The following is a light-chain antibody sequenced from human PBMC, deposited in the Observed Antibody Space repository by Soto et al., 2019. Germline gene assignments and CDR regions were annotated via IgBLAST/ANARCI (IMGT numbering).Light chain of an antibody. CDR3: QQYYTTPLT. CDR2: WAS. Sequence: DIVMTQSPDSLRVSLGERATITCTSSVNIYFRSNNRNYLAWYQQKSGQPPKLLIYWASTREPGVPDRFSGSGSGTYFTLTIDNVQPDDVAVYYCQQYYTTPLTFGGGTRVDIK. J-gene: IGKJ4*01. V-gene: IGKV4-1*01. CDR1: VNIYFRSNNRNY.